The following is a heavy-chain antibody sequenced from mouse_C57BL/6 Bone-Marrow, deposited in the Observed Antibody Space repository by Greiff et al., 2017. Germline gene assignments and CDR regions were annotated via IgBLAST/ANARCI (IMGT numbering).Heavy chain of an antibody. D-gene: IGHD1-1*01. CDR3: ARDYGNYFDY. CDR1: GYTFTNYW. Sequence: QVQLQQSGAELVRPGASVKMSCKASGYTFTNYWIGWAKQRPGHGLEWIGDIYPGGGYTNYNEKFKGKATLTADTSSSTAYMQVSSLTSEDSAIYYCARDYGNYFDYWGQGTTLTVSS. J-gene: IGHJ2*01. CDR2: IYPGGGYT. V-gene: IGHV1-63*01.